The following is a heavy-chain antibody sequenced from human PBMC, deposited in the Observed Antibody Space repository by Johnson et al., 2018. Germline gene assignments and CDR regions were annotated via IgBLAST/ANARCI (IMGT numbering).Heavy chain of an antibody. CDR1: GFTFSSYA. CDR3: AKEGGALRDDACDI. J-gene: IGHJ3*02. CDR2: ISYDGSNK. Sequence: VRLLEAGGGVVEPGRSLRLSCAASGFTFSSYALHWVRQAPGKGLEWVAVISYDGSNKYYADSVKGRFTISRDKSKNTLDLQMNSLRAEDTAVYYCAKEGGALRDDACDIWGQGTMVTVSA. V-gene: IGHV3-30-3*02. D-gene: IGHD3-16*01.